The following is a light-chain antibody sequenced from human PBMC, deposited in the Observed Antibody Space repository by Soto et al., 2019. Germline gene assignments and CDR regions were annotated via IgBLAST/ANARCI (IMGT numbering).Light chain of an antibody. CDR2: FST. J-gene: IGLJ1*01. V-gene: IGLV1-40*01. Sequence: QPVLTQPPSVSGAPGQRVTLSCSGGSSNIGAGYDVHWYHHVPGTAPKLVVYFSTHRPSGVPDRFSGSKSGTSASLAIDGLQHEDAGDYYCRSYSTTSTIVFGSGTKLTV. CDR1: SSNIGAGYD. CDR3: RSYSTTSTIV.